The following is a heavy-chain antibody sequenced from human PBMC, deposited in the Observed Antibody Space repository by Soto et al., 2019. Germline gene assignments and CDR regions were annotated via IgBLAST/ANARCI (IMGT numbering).Heavy chain of an antibody. D-gene: IGHD2-15*01. CDR1: GGSISSGGYY. CDR2: IYYSGST. Sequence: PSETLSLTCTVSGGSISSGGYYWSWIRQHPGKGLEWIGYIYYSGSTYYNPSLKSRVTISVDTSKNQFSLKLSSVTAADTAVYYCASSSPVVTTRALTYYYYYGMDVWGQGTTVTVS. J-gene: IGHJ6*02. V-gene: IGHV4-31*03. CDR3: ASSSPVVTTRALTYYYYYGMDV.